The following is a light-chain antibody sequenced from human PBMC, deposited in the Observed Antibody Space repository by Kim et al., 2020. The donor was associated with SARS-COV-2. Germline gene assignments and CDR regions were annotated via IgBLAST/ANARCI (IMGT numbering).Light chain of an antibody. V-gene: IGKV1-5*01. CDR3: QQYLRYT. CDR2: DAS. J-gene: IGKJ2*01. Sequence: DIQMTQSPSTLSASVGDRVTITCRASQSISSWLAWYQQKPGKAPKLLIYDASSLESGVPSRFSGSGSGTEFTLTISSLQPDDFATYYCQQYLRYTFGQGTKLEIK. CDR1: QSISSW.